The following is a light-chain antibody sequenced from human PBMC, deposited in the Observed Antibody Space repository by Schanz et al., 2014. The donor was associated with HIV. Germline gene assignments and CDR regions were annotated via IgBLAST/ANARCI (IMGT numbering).Light chain of an antibody. J-gene: IGLJ1*01. Sequence: QSVLTQPPSASGTPGQRVTISCSGSSSNIGSNAVNWYQQFPGKAPKLLIYSNDQRPSGVPDRFSGSKSGNTASLTISGLQPEDEADYYCNSYSHSNTYVFGSGTKLTVL. V-gene: IGLV1-44*01. CDR3: NSYSHSNTYV. CDR1: SSNIGSNA. CDR2: SND.